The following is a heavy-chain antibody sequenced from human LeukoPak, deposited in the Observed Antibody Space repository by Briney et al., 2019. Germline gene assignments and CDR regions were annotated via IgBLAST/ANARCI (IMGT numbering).Heavy chain of an antibody. V-gene: IGHV4-39*01. Sequence: SETLSLTCTVSGGSISSSSYYWGWIRQPPGKGLEWIGSNYYSGSTYYNPSLKSRVTISVDTSKNQFSLKLSSVTAADTAVYYCARHENIVVVPAAMRGDYWGQGTLVTVSS. CDR1: GGSISSSSYY. CDR2: NYYSGST. J-gene: IGHJ4*02. D-gene: IGHD2-2*01. CDR3: ARHENIVVVPAAMRGDY.